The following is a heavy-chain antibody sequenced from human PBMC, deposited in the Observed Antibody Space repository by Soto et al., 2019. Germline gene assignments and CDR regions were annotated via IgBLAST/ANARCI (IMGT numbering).Heavy chain of an antibody. J-gene: IGHJ4*02. CDR2: VGYDGSDK. V-gene: IGHV3-33*01. CDR1: GFAFSSFG. Sequence: QVQLVESGGGVVQPGRSLRLSCAASGFAFSSFGMHWVRKAPGKGLEWVALVGYDGSDKYYGDSVKGRFTISRDYSENTVYLQMDSLRVEDTAIYFCARYCSGGRCSEGGLDFWGQGTLVTVSS. D-gene: IGHD2-15*01. CDR3: ARYCSGGRCSEGGLDF.